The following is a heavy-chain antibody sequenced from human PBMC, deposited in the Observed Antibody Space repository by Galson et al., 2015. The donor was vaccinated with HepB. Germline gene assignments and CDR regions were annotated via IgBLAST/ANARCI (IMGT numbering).Heavy chain of an antibody. CDR3: ARDQQWLAYDY. Sequence: SLRLSCAASGFTFSSYSMNWVRQAPGKGLEWVSYISSSSSTIYYADSVKGRFTISRDNAKNSLYLQMNSLRAEDTAVYYCARDQQWLAYDYWGQGTLVTVSS. V-gene: IGHV3-48*01. CDR2: ISSSSSTI. D-gene: IGHD6-19*01. CDR1: GFTFSSYS. J-gene: IGHJ4*02.